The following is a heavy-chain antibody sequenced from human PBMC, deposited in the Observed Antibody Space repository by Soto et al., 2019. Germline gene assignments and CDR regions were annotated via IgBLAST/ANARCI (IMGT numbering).Heavy chain of an antibody. D-gene: IGHD2-15*01. CDR1: GYTFTSYY. CDR2: INPSGGST. V-gene: IGHV1-46*03. CDR3: ARVYCSGGSCYSIDY. J-gene: IGHJ4*02. Sequence: ASVKVSCKASGYTFTSYYMHWVRQAPGQGLEWMGIINPSGGSTSYAQKFQGRVTMTRGTSTSTVYMELSSLRSEHTAVYYCARVYCSGGSCYSIDYWGQGTLVTVSS.